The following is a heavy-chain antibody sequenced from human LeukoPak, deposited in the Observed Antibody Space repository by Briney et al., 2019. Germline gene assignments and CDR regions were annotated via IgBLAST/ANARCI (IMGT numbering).Heavy chain of an antibody. V-gene: IGHV3-20*04. CDR1: GLTVSGSV. CDR2: INWNGGST. Sequence: RPGGSLRLSCAASGLTVSGSVMSWVRQAPGKGLEWVSGINWNGGSTGYADSVKGRFTISRDNAKNSLYLQMNSLRAEDTALYYCARDASDHGSEFDYWGQGTLVTVSS. CDR3: ARDASDHGSEFDY. J-gene: IGHJ4*02.